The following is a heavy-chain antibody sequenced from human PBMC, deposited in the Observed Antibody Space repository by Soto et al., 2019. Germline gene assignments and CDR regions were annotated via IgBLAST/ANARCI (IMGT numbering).Heavy chain of an antibody. V-gene: IGHV4-34*01. J-gene: IGHJ4*02. D-gene: IGHD2-15*01. CDR1: GGSFSGYY. Sequence: QVQLPQWGAGLLKPSETLSLTCGVYGGSFSGYYWSWIRQPPGKGLEWIGEINDSGTTNYNPSLKSRVTMSVDTSKNQSSLKVTSVTAADTAVYYCARGCYKCGHELDYWGLGTLVTVSS. CDR2: INDSGTT. CDR3: ARGCYKCGHELDY.